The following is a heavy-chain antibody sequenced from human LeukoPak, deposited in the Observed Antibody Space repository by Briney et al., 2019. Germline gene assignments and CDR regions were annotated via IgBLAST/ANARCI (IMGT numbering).Heavy chain of an antibody. J-gene: IGHJ4*02. D-gene: IGHD7-27*01. CDR1: GVSISSGGYS. Sequence: SETLSLTCAVSGVSISSGGYSWSWIRQPPGKGLEWIGYIYHSGSTYYNPSLRSRVTISVDRSKNQFSLKLSSVTAADTAVYYCARLNPLGALPLLPDYWGQGTLVTVSS. CDR2: IYHSGST. V-gene: IGHV4-30-2*01. CDR3: ARLNPLGALPLLPDY.